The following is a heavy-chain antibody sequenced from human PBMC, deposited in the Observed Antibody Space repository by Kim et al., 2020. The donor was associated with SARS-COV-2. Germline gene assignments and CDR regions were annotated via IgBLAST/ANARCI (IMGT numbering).Heavy chain of an antibody. CDR2: INHSGST. J-gene: IGHJ6*02. D-gene: IGHD2-2*01. Sequence: SETLSLTCAVYGGSFSGYYWSWIRQPPGKGLEWIGEINHSGSTNYNPSLKSRVTISVDTSKNQFSLKLSSVTAADTAVYYCARGADLGYCSSTSCYARYYYYYYGMDVWGQGTTVTVSS. CDR1: GGSFSGYY. V-gene: IGHV4-34*01. CDR3: ARGADLGYCSSTSCYARYYYYYYGMDV.